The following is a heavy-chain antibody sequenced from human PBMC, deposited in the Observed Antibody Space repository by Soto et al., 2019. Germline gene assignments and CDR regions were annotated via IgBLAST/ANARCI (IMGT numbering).Heavy chain of an antibody. CDR3: AKSLSVGATTPFDY. CDR1: GFTFSSHG. Sequence: PGGSLRLSCAASGFTFSSHGMSWVRQAPGKGLEWVSAISGSGGSTYYADSVKGRFTISRDNSKNTLYLQMNSLRAEDTAVYYCAKSLSVGATTPFDYWGQGTLVTVSS. V-gene: IGHV3-23*01. J-gene: IGHJ4*02. CDR2: ISGSGGST. D-gene: IGHD1-26*01.